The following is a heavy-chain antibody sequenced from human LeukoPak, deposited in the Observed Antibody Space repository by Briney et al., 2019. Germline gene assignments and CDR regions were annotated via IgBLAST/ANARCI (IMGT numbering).Heavy chain of an antibody. Sequence: ASVKVSCKASGYTFTTYGISWVRQAPGQGLEWMGGISAYHGNTNYAQKLQGRVTITTDTSTNTVYMELRSLRSDDTAVYSCARGGGSYLHYFDYWGQGTLVTVSS. J-gene: IGHJ4*02. D-gene: IGHD1-26*01. CDR1: GYTFTTYG. CDR3: ARGGGSYLHYFDY. CDR2: ISAYHGNT. V-gene: IGHV1-18*01.